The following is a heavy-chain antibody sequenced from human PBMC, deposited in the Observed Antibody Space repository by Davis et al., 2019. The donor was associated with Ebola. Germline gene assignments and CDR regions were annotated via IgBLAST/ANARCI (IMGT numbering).Heavy chain of an antibody. J-gene: IGHJ4*02. CDR2: INPSGGST. V-gene: IGHV1-46*01. Sequence: SVPVSCQASGYTFTSYYMHWVRQAPGQGLEWTGLINPSGGSTSYEQKFQGRVTMTRDTSTSTVYMELSSLRSEDTAVYYCARGGIAAAGHDYWGQGTLVTVSS. CDR3: ARGGIAAAGHDY. CDR1: GYTFTSYY. D-gene: IGHD6-13*01.